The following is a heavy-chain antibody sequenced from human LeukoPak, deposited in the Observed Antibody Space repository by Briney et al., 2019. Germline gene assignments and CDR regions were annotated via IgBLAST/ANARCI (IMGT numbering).Heavy chain of an antibody. CDR2: IYSTGTT. CDR3: ARDRPDTTSPTTVGRFDP. J-gene: IGHJ5*02. D-gene: IGHD1-26*01. CDR1: GDSISSGGYY. V-gene: IGHV4-31*03. Sequence: PSETLSLTCSVSGDSISSGGYYWHWIRQHPEKGLEWIGYIYSTGTTYYNPSLTTRLTMSLDTSKNQFSLKVTSVTAADTAVYLCARDRPDTTSPTTVGRFDPWGQGTLVTVSS.